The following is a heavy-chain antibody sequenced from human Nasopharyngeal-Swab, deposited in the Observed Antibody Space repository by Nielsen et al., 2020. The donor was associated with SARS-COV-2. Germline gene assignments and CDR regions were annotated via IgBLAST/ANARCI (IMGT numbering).Heavy chain of an antibody. D-gene: IGHD6-19*01. CDR1: GFNFSNYG. Sequence: GESLKISCAASGFNFSNYGIHWVRQAPGKGLEWVSVIAYDGSSRYYADSVKGRFTISRDNSKNTVYLQMDSLRIEDTATYFCAKDYSGWYLDYFFDYWGQGTLVSVSS. J-gene: IGHJ4*02. CDR2: IAYDGSSR. CDR3: AKDYSGWYLDYFFDY. V-gene: IGHV3-30*18.